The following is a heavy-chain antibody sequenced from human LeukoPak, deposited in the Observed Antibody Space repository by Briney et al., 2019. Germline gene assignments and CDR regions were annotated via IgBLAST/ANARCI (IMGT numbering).Heavy chain of an antibody. CDR3: ARQGLAVRGVIGYRKKITLDY. V-gene: IGHV4-39*01. D-gene: IGHD3-10*01. CDR2: IYYSGST. Sequence: SETLSLTCTVSGGSISTSSYYWGWIRQPPGKGLECIGNIYYSGSTNYNPSLKSRVTISVDTSKNQFSLKLSSVTAADTAVYYCARQGLAVRGVIGYRKKITLDYWGQGTLVTVSS. J-gene: IGHJ4*02. CDR1: GGSISTSSYY.